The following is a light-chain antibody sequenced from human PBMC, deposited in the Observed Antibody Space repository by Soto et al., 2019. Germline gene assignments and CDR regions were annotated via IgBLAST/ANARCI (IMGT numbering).Light chain of an antibody. J-gene: IGKJ5*01. CDR1: QSISSW. V-gene: IGKV1-5*03. Sequence: DIQMTQSPSTLSASVGDRVTITCRASQSISSWLAWYQQKPGKAPKSLIYEAYSLESGVPSRFSGGGSGTEFTLIISSLQPDDFATYYCQQHNSYPITFVQGTRLEIK. CDR3: QQHNSYPIT. CDR2: EAY.